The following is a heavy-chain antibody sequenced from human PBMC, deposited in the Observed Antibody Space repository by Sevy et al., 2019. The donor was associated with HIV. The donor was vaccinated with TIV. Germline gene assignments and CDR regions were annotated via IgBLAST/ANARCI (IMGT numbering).Heavy chain of an antibody. D-gene: IGHD5-18*01. V-gene: IGHV4-59*01. Sequence: SETLSLTCTVSGGSITTYYWSWIRQPPGKGLEWIGYIYYRGSTNLSPSLKSRVTISLDTSKNQFSLKLSSVTAADTVVYYCASGVHTSMVISRFDYWGQGTLVTVSS. CDR2: IYYRGST. CDR3: ASGVHTSMVISRFDY. CDR1: GGSITTYY. J-gene: IGHJ4*02.